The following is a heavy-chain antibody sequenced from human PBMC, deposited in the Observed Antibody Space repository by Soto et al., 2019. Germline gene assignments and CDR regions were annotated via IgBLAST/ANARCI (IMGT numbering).Heavy chain of an antibody. J-gene: IGHJ4*02. CDR3: ARDDHVLYSSSFDY. CDR1: GDSVSSNSAA. CDR2: TYYRSKWYN. Sequence: QSQTLSLTCAISGDSVSSNSAAWNWIRQSPSRGLEWLGRTYYRSKWYNDYAVSVKSRITINPDTSKNQFSLQLNSVTPEDTAVYYCARDDHVLYSSSFDYWGQGTLVTVSS. D-gene: IGHD6-13*01. V-gene: IGHV6-1*01.